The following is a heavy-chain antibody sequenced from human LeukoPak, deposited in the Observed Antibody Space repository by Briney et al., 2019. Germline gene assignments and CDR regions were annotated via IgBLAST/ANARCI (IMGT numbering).Heavy chain of an antibody. D-gene: IGHD6-13*01. J-gene: IGHJ6*03. Sequence: RASVEVSCKASGGTFSSYAISWVRQAPGQGLEWMGGIIPIFGTTNYAQKFQDRVTITADKSTSTAYMELSSLRSEDTAVYYCARVVGLTGYSSSWYSGYYYYMDVWGKGTTVTVSS. V-gene: IGHV1-69*06. CDR2: IIPIFGTT. CDR1: GGTFSSYA. CDR3: ARVVGLTGYSSSWYSGYYYYMDV.